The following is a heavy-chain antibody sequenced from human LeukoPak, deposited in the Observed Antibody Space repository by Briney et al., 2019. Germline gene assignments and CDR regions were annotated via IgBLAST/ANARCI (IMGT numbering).Heavy chain of an antibody. J-gene: IGHJ6*02. CDR3: ARATDYDFWSGHGYYGMDV. V-gene: IGHV1-18*01. CDR2: ISAYNGNT. Sequence: ASVKVSCKASGYTFTSCGISWVRQAPGQGLEWMGWISAYNGNTNYAQKLQGRVTMTTDTSTSTAYMELRSLRSDDTAVYYCARATDYDFWSGHGYYGMDVWGQGTTVTVSS. D-gene: IGHD3-3*01. CDR1: GYTFTSCG.